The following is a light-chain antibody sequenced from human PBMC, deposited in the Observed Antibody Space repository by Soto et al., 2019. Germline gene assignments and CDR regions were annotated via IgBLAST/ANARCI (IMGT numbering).Light chain of an antibody. CDR2: AAS. CDR3: QQYYNYPRT. CDR1: QGISSY. J-gene: IGKJ1*01. Sequence: AIRMTQSPSSLSASTGDRVTITCRARQGISSYLAWYQQKPGKAPKLLIYAASTLQSGVPSRFSGSGSGTDFTLTFSCLQSEDFATYYCQQYYNYPRTFGQGTKVEIK. V-gene: IGKV1-8*01.